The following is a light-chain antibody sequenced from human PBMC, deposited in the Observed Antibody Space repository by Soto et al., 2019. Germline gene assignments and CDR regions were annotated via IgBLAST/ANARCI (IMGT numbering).Light chain of an antibody. J-gene: IGKJ3*01. CDR2: GAS. CDR3: QQYGSSPDT. V-gene: IGKV3-20*01. Sequence: EIVLTQSPGTLSLSPGERDTLSCRASQSVSSSYLAWYQQKPGQAPRLLIYGASSRATGIPDRFSGSGSGTDFTLTISRLGPEDFAVYYCQQYGSSPDTFGPGTKVDIK. CDR1: QSVSSSY.